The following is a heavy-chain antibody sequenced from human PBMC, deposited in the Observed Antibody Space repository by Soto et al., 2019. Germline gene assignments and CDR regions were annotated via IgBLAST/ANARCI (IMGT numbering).Heavy chain of an antibody. CDR3: ARASIPARGSGYYYGMDV. V-gene: IGHV4-34*01. Sequence: PSETLSLTCAVYGGSFSGYHWSWIRQPPWKGLEWIGEINHSGSTNYNPSPKSRVTISVDTSKNQFSLKLSSVTAADTAVYYCARASIPARGSGYYYGMDVWGQGTTVTVSS. CDR1: GGSFSGYH. J-gene: IGHJ6*02. D-gene: IGHD3-10*01. CDR2: INHSGST.